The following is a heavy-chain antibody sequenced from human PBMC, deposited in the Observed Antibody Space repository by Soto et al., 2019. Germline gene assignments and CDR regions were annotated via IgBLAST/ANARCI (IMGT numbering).Heavy chain of an antibody. CDR2: IYTSGST. D-gene: IGHD4-17*01. Sequence: SETLSLTCTVSGGSISSYYWSWIRQPAGKGLEWIGRIYTSGSTNYNPSLKSRVTMSVDTSKNQFSLKLSSVTAADTAVYYCARDPSNYGDYSYGMDVWGQGTTVTVSS. CDR1: GGSISSYY. CDR3: ARDPSNYGDYSYGMDV. J-gene: IGHJ6*02. V-gene: IGHV4-4*07.